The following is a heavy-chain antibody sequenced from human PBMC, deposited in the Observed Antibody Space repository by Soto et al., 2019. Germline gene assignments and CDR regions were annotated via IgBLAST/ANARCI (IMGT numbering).Heavy chain of an antibody. J-gene: IGHJ3*02. CDR1: GFTFSSYA. V-gene: IGHV3-30-3*01. Sequence: QVPLVESGGGVVQPGRSLRLSCAASGFTFSSYAMHWVRQAPGKGLEWVAVISYDGSNKYYADSVKGRFTISRDNSKNTLYLQMNSLRAEDTAVYYCARDGPAGDAFDIWGQGTMVTVSS. CDR2: ISYDGSNK. CDR3: ARDGPAGDAFDI.